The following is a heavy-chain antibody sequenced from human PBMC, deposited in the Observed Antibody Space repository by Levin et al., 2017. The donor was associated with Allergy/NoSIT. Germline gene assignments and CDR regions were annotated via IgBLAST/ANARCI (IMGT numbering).Heavy chain of an antibody. D-gene: IGHD4-17*01. CDR2: VYENGDT. J-gene: IGHJ4*02. CDR3: ARAGPYGDYAD. Sequence: SQTLSLTCAVSGGSIGSGSYTWNWIRQPPGKGPEWIGHVYENGDTSYNPSLQSRVTISVDRSQNHFSLKLSSVTAADTAVFYCARAGPYGDYADWGQGTLVTVAS. CDR1: GGSIGSGSYT. V-gene: IGHV4-30-2*01.